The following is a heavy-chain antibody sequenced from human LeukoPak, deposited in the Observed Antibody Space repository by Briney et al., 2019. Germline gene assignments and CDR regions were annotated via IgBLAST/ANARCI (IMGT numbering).Heavy chain of an antibody. Sequence: GGSLRLSCAASGFTFSSYAMHWVRQAPGKGLEWVAVISYDGSNKYYADSVKGRFTISRDNSKNTLYLQMNSLRGEDTAVYYCARDPSAVAGPPDYWGQGTLVTVSS. CDR3: ARDPSAVAGPPDY. CDR2: ISYDGSNK. D-gene: IGHD6-19*01. V-gene: IGHV3-30*04. CDR1: GFTFSSYA. J-gene: IGHJ4*02.